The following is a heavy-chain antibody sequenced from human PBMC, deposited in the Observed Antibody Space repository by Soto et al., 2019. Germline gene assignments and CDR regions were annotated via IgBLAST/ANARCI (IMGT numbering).Heavy chain of an antibody. CDR2: ISSSSSTI. J-gene: IGHJ5*02. D-gene: IGHD3-3*01. CDR1: GFTFSSYS. Sequence: PGGSLRLSCAASGFTFSSYSMNWVRQAPGKGLEWVSYISSSSSTIYYADSVKGRFTISRDNAKNSLYLQMNSLRDEDTAVYFCARESRFLEWLSLNWLDPWCQGTVVTVSS. V-gene: IGHV3-48*02. CDR3: ARESRFLEWLSLNWLDP.